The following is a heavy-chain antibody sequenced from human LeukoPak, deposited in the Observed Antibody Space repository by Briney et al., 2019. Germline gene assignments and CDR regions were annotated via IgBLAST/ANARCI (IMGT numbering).Heavy chain of an antibody. D-gene: IGHD3-3*01. CDR3: ARSDYDFWSSYVDY. Sequence: SETLSLTCTVPGGSISSYYWSWIRQPPGKGLEWLGYIYYSGSTNYNPSLKSRVTISVDTSKNQFSLKLSSVTAADTAVYYCARSDYDFWSSYVDYWGQGPLSPSPQ. J-gene: IGHJ4*02. CDR2: IYYSGST. V-gene: IGHV4-59*01. CDR1: GGSISSYY.